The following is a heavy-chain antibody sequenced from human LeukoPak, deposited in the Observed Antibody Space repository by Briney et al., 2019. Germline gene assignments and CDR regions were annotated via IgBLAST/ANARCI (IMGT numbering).Heavy chain of an antibody. CDR1: GFAFSTFA. Sequence: PGGSLRLSCAASGFAFSTFAMHWVRLAPGKGLEWVAVISYDGSNKYYADSVKGRFTISRDNFKNTLYLQMNSLRPEDTAVYSCARAGMGLQYPSVNYFYGMDVWGQETTVTVSS. V-gene: IGHV3-30*04. J-gene: IGHJ6*02. CDR2: ISYDGSNK. CDR3: ARAGMGLQYPSVNYFYGMDV. D-gene: IGHD2-2*02.